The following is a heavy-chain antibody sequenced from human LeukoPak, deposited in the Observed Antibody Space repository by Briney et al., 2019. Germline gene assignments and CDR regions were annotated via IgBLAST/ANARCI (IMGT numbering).Heavy chain of an antibody. D-gene: IGHD1-14*01. V-gene: IGHV1-18*01. CDR1: GYTFTSYG. Sequence: ASVKVSCKASGYTFTSYGISWVRQAPGQGLEWMGWISAYNGNTNYAQKVQGRVTMTTDTSTSTAYMKLRSLRSDDTAVYYCAREETHHVYYGMDVWGQGTMVTVSS. CDR2: ISAYNGNT. CDR3: AREETHHVYYGMDV. J-gene: IGHJ6*02.